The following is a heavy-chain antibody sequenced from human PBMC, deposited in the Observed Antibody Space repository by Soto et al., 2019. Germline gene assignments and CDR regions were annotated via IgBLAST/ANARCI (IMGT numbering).Heavy chain of an antibody. Sequence: QITLKESGPTLVKPTQTLTLTCTFSGFSLSTSEVGVGWIRQPPGKALEWLALIYWDDDKRYSPSLKSTLTISKDTSKNPVVLTMTNTDPVDTATDDCALTGYINTWHVRTWAYWGQGTMVTVSS. D-gene: IGHD6-13*01. CDR3: ALTGYINTWHVRTWAY. V-gene: IGHV2-5*02. CDR1: GFSLSTSEVG. J-gene: IGHJ4*02. CDR2: IYWDDDK.